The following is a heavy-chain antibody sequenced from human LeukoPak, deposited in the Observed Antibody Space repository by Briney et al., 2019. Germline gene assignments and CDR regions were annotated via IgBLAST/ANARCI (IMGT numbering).Heavy chain of an antibody. D-gene: IGHD5-18*01. J-gene: IGHJ3*02. CDR1: GVTLSSYA. CDR2: IIPIFGTA. CDR3: ARGYTAMAHAFDI. Sequence: SVKFSCNASGVTLSSYAISWVRQAPGQGLEWMGRIIPIFGTANYAQKFQGRVTITTDESTSTASMELSSLRSEDTAVYYCARGYTAMAHAFDIWGQGTMVTVSS. V-gene: IGHV1-69*05.